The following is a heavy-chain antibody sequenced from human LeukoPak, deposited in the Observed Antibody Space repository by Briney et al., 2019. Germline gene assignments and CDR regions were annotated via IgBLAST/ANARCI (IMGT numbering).Heavy chain of an antibody. D-gene: IGHD6-13*01. J-gene: IGHJ4*02. Sequence: SETLSLTCAVYGGSFNDYYWTWIRQSPGKGLEWIGEINHSGSTSYNPSLKSRVTISVDTSKNQFSLKLTSVTAADTAVYYCARSWFSTGPADYWGQGTLVTVSS. CDR1: GGSFNDYY. CDR2: INHSGST. V-gene: IGHV4-34*01. CDR3: ARSWFSTGPADY.